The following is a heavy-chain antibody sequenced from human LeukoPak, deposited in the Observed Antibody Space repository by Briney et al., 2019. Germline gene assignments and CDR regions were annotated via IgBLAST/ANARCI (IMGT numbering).Heavy chain of an antibody. Sequence: ASVKVSCKASGYTFTDYYIHWVRQAPAQGLEGMGWINPNSGGTNYAQKFQDRVTMTRDTSISTAYMELSSLRSDDTAVYYCARQANDHSGHDYWGQGTLVTVSS. J-gene: IGHJ4*02. V-gene: IGHV1-2*02. D-gene: IGHD3-22*01. CDR2: INPNSGGT. CDR1: GYTFTDYY. CDR3: ARQANDHSGHDY.